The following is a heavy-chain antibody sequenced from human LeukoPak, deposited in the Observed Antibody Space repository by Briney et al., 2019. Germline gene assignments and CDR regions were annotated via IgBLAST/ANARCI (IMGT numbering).Heavy chain of an antibody. V-gene: IGHV1-69*13. Sequence: SVKVSCKASGGTFISYAISWVRQAPGQGLEWMGGIIPIFGTANYAQKFQGRVTITADESTSTAYMELSSLRSEDTAVYYCAREYSGYDVNWFDPWGQGTLVTVSS. J-gene: IGHJ5*02. D-gene: IGHD5-12*01. CDR2: IIPIFGTA. CDR1: GGTFISYA. CDR3: AREYSGYDVNWFDP.